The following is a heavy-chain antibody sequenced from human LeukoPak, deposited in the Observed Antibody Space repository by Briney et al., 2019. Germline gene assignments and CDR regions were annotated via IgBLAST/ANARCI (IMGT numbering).Heavy chain of an antibody. CDR1: GGSISSYY. CDR3: ARQTAPGIAAV. D-gene: IGHD6-13*01. Sequence: SETLSLTCTVSGGSISSYYWSWIRQPPGKGPEWIGYIYYSGSTNYNPSLKSRVTISVDTSKNQFSLKLSSVTAADTAVYYCARQTAPGIAAVWGQGTLVTVSS. J-gene: IGHJ4*02. V-gene: IGHV4-59*08. CDR2: IYYSGST.